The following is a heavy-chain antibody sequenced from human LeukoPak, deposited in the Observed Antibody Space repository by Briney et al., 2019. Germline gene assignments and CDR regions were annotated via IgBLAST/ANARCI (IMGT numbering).Heavy chain of an antibody. CDR1: GYTFTGYY. D-gene: IGHD1-1*01. CDR2: INPNSGGT. CDR3: ARDLSDLSTWYYFDY. J-gene: IGHJ4*02. V-gene: IGHV1-2*02. Sequence: ASVKVSCKASGYTFTGYYMHWVRQAPGQGLEWMGWINPNSGGTNYAQKFQGRVTMTRDTSISTAYMELSRLRSDDTAVYYCARDLSDLSTWYYFDYWGQGTLVTVSS.